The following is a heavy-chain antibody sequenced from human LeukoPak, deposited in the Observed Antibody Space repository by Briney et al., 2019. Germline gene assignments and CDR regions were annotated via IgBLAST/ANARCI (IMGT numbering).Heavy chain of an antibody. D-gene: IGHD2-2*01. CDR2: IYPGDSET. CDR1: GYSFTNYW. V-gene: IGHV5-51*01. J-gene: IGHJ4*02. Sequence: GESLKISCKGSGYSFTNYWIGWVRQMPRKGLEYMGIIYPGDSETKYSPSFQGQVTISADKSISTAYLQWSSLKASDTAIYYCARHWRGHCNSFAGCSAIDYWGQGTLVTVSS. CDR3: ARHWRGHCNSFAGCSAIDY.